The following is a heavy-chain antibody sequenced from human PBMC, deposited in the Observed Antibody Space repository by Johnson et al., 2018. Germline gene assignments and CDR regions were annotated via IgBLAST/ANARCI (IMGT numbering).Heavy chain of an antibody. Sequence: VQLLESGGGVVQPGRSLRLSCAASGFTFSSYGMHWVRQAPGKGLEWVAVIWYDGSNKYYADSVKGRFTISRDNSKNTLSLQMNSLRAEDTAVYYCARDWVVVAATDAFDIWGQGTMVTVSS. J-gene: IGHJ3*02. CDR2: IWYDGSNK. CDR3: ARDWVVVAATDAFDI. D-gene: IGHD2-15*01. V-gene: IGHV3-33*01. CDR1: GFTFSSYG.